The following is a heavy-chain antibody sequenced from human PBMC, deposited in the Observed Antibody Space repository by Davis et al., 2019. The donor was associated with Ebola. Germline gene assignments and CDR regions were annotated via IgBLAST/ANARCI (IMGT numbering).Heavy chain of an antibody. D-gene: IGHD3-10*01. CDR3: ARLFTSSYGSGSYYNGGDYYYYYGMDV. CDR1: GYSFTSYW. V-gene: IGHV5-51*01. Sequence: GESLKISCKGSGYSFTSYWIGWVRQLPGKGLEWMGIIYPGDSDTRYSPSFQGQVTISADKSISTAYLQWSSLKASDTAMYYCARLFTSSYGSGSYYNGGDYYYYYGMDVWGQGTTVTVSS. J-gene: IGHJ6*02. CDR2: IYPGDSDT.